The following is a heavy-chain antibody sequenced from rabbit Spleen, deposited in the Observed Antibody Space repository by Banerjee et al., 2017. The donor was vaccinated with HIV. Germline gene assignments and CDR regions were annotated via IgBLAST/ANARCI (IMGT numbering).Heavy chain of an antibody. CDR3: ARDLDVTTDPSLYGMDL. CDR1: GFSFSSGYY. V-gene: IGHV1S45*01. D-gene: IGHD4-1*01. J-gene: IGHJ6*01. CDR2: IGTGSGST. Sequence: QEQLEESGGGLVKPGASLTLTCKASGFSFSSGYYMYWVRQAPGKGLEWIGCIGTGSGSTWYASWAKGRFTISKTSSTTVTLQMTSLTVADTATYFCARDLDVTTDPSLYGMDLWGPGTLVTVS.